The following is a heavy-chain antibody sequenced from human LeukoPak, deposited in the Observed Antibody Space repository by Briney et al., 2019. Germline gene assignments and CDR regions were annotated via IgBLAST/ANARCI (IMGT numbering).Heavy chain of an antibody. CDR2: INPNNGNA. CDR1: GYTFTSFD. CDR3: ARPTSRPSNYYSMDV. D-gene: IGHD6-13*01. Sequence: ASVKVSCKASGYTFTSFDLNWVRQAPGRGLEWVGWINPNNGNADYAQRFQGRVTMTRDTAISTVYMELSSLTYEDTAVYYCARPTSRPSNYYSMDVWGKGTTVTVSS. V-gene: IGHV1-8*01. J-gene: IGHJ6*03.